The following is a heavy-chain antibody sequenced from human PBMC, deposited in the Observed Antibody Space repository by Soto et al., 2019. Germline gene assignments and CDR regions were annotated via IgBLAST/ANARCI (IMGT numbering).Heavy chain of an antibody. D-gene: IGHD6-19*01. CDR3: AKTESHGWSTRYGMEV. Sequence: EVQLLESGGGSVQPGGSLRLSCAASGFTFSNHAMTWVRQAPGKGLEWVSGISGSGGSTYYADSVKGRFTISRDNSKNTLYLQMNSLRAEDTAVYHCAKTESHGWSTRYGMEVWGQGTTVTVS. CDR2: ISGSGGST. CDR1: GFTFSNHA. J-gene: IGHJ6*02. V-gene: IGHV3-23*01.